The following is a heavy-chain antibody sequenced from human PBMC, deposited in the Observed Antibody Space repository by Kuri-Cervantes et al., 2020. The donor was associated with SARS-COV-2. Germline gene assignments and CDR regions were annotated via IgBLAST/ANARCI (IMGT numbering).Heavy chain of an antibody. V-gene: IGHV3-48*02. J-gene: IGHJ4*02. D-gene: IGHD3-9*01. Sequence: GGSLRLSCAASGFTFSSYWMSWVRQAPGKGLEWVSYISSSSSTIYYADSVKGRFTISRDNAKNSLYLQMNSLRDEDTAVYYCARTYYDILTGYCPFDYWGQGTLVTVSS. CDR2: ISSSSSTI. CDR3: ARTYYDILTGYCPFDY. CDR1: GFTFSSYW.